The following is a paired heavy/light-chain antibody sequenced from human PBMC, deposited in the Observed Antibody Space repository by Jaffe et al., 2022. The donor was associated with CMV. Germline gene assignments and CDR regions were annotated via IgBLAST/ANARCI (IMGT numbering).Light chain of an antibody. CDR1: SSDVGGYNY. CDR2: DVS. Sequence: QSALTQPASVSGSPGQSITISCTGTSSDVGGYNYVSWYQQHPGKAPKLMIYDVSNRPSGVSNRFSGSKSGNTASLTISGLQAEDEADYYCSSYTSSSTLEVVFGGGTKLTVL. V-gene: IGLV2-14*03. CDR3: SSYTSSSTLEVV. J-gene: IGLJ2*01.
Heavy chain of an antibody. Sequence: EVQLVESGGGLVQPGRSLRLSCAASGFTFDDYAMHWVRQAPGKGLEWVSGISWNSGSIGYADSVKGRFTISRDNAKNSLYLQMNSLRAEDTALYYCAKDITPSSPKKSYDYVWGSYRYETNIFDYWGQGTLVTVSS. V-gene: IGHV3-9*01. D-gene: IGHD3-16*02. J-gene: IGHJ4*02. CDR2: ISWNSGSI. CDR3: AKDITPSSPKKSYDYVWGSYRYETNIFDY. CDR1: GFTFDDYA.